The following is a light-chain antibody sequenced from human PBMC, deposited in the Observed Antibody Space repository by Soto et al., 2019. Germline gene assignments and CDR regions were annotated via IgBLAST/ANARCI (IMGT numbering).Light chain of an antibody. CDR1: KSNIGASYD. J-gene: IGLJ2*01. CDR3: QSYDSSLRGSI. Sequence: QSVLTQPPSVSGAPGQRVTISCNGSKSNIGASYDLHWYQQLPGTAPKLLIYGNTHRPSGVPDRFSGSKSGTSASLVITGLQAEDEADYYCQSYDSSLRGSIFGGGTKLTVL. CDR2: GNT. V-gene: IGLV1-40*01.